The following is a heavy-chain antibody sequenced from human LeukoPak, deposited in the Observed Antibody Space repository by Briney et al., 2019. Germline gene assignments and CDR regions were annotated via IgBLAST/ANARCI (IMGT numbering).Heavy chain of an antibody. V-gene: IGHV3-30*03. CDR3: ATDAYSSSSWFDY. CDR2: ISYDGSNK. J-gene: IGHJ4*02. Sequence: PGRSLRLSCAASGFTFSSYGMHWVRQAPGKGLEWVAVISYDGSNKYYADSVKGRFTISRDNSKNTLYLQMNSLRAEDTAVYYCATDAYSSSSWFDYRGQGTLVTVSS. D-gene: IGHD6-6*01. CDR1: GFTFSSYG.